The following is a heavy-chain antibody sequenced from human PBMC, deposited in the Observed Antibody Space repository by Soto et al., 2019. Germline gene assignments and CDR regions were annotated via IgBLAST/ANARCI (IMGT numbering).Heavy chain of an antibody. J-gene: IGHJ3*02. CDR1: GFSLSNARMG. CDR2: IFSNDEK. V-gene: IGHV2-26*01. CDR3: ARIRAPSGTTQTGAFDI. D-gene: IGHD3-10*01. Sequence: QVTLKESGPVLVKPTETLTLTCTVSGFSLSNARMGVSWIRQSPGKALEWLAHIFSNDEKSYNISLKTRLTISKDTSKSQVVLTMTNMAPVDTATYYYARIRAPSGTTQTGAFDIWGQVTMVTVSS.